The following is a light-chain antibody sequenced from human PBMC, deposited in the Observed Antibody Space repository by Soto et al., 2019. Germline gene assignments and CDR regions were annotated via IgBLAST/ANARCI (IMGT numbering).Light chain of an antibody. CDR2: DAS. CDR3: DLHSIPPCP. J-gene: IGKJ2*02. V-gene: IGKV3-11*01. CDR1: QSVSSY. Sequence: EVVLTQSPDTLSLSPGERATLSCRASQSVSSYLAWYQQKSGQAPRLLIYDASNRATGIPARFSGSGSGTDFTLTISRLDPEDFSVYYRDLHSIPPCPFG.